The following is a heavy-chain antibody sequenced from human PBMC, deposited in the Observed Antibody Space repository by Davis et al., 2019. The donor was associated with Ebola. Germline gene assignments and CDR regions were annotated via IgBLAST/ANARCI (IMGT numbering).Heavy chain of an antibody. J-gene: IGHJ4*02. CDR2: LNWNGDDT. D-gene: IGHD3-16*01. V-gene: IGHV3-20*04. Sequence: GESLKISCAASGFTFDNYGLSWVRQAPEKGLEWVSGLNWNGDDTGYADSVKGRFTISRDNSKNRLYLQMNSLRAEDTAVYYCAKDPPGGEYLDHWGQGTLVTVSS. CDR3: AKDPPGGEYLDH. CDR1: GFTFDNYG.